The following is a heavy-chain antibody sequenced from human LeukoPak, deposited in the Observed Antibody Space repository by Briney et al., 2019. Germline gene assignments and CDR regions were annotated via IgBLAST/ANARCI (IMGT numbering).Heavy chain of an antibody. V-gene: IGHV3-43*01. CDR3: AVLHYYAMDV. Sequence: GGSLRLSCAASGFTFHDYTMHWVRQAPGKGLEWVSVISWDGGSTYYADSVKGRFTISRDNAKNSLYLQMNSLRGEDAALYYCAVLHYYAMDVWGQGTTVTVSS. CDR1: GFTFHDYT. D-gene: IGHD2-8*01. CDR2: ISWDGGST. J-gene: IGHJ6*02.